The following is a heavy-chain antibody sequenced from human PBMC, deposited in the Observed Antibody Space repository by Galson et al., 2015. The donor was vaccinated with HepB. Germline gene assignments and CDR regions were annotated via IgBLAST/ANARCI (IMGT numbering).Heavy chain of an antibody. J-gene: IGHJ3*02. D-gene: IGHD1-26*01. V-gene: IGHV3-33*01. CDR1: GFTFSSYG. CDR3: ARAYYRADARGGFDI. CDR2: IWFDGSYN. Sequence: SLRLSCAESGFTFSSYGMHWVGQAPGKGLEWVAVIWFDGSYNYYADSVTGRFTVSRDNSKNPLYLQMNSLRAEDTAVYCYARAYYRADARGGFDIWGQGTMVTVSS.